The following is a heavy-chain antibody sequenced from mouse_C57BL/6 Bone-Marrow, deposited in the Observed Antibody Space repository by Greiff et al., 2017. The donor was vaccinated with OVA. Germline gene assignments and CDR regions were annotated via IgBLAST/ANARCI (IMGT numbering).Heavy chain of an antibody. V-gene: IGHV1-55*01. CDR3: ARFAYGSSFFDY. Sequence: QVQLQQSGAELVKPGASVKMSCKASGYTFTSYWITWVKQRPGQGLEWIGDIYPGSGSTNYNEKFKSKATLTVDTSSSTAYMQLSSLTSEDSAVYYCARFAYGSSFFDYWGQGTTLTVSS. D-gene: IGHD1-1*01. CDR1: GYTFTSYW. CDR2: IYPGSGST. J-gene: IGHJ2*01.